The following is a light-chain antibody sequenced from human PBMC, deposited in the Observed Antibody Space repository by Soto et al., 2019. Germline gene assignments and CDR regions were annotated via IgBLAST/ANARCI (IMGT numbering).Light chain of an antibody. V-gene: IGKV2-30*01. J-gene: IGKJ2*01. CDR3: MQGTHWPPYT. Sequence: DVAMTQSPLSLPVTLGQPASISCRSSQSLTYSDGNTYLSWYQLRPGQSPRRLIYKVSNRDSGXPXRXXGSGSGTDFTLKISRVEAEDVGVYYCMQGTHWPPYTFGQGTKLEIK. CDR2: KVS. CDR1: QSLTYSDGNTY.